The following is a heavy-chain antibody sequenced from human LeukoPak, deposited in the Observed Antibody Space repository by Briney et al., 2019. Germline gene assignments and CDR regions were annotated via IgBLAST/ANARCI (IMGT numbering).Heavy chain of an antibody. Sequence: GGSLRLSCAASGFSFSSYAMSWVRQAPGKGLEWVANINDDGKERYYVDSVKGRFSISRDNSKNSVFLQMNSLRADDTAVYYCVRDVAYGALDYWGQGTLVTVSS. J-gene: IGHJ4*02. D-gene: IGHD4/OR15-4a*01. CDR3: VRDVAYGALDY. CDR2: INDDGKER. V-gene: IGHV3-7*01. CDR1: GFSFSSYA.